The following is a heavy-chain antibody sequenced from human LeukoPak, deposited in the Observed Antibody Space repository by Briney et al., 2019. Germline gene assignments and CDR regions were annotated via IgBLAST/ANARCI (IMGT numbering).Heavy chain of an antibody. CDR1: GFIFDDYA. CDR2: LSWNSGSI. D-gene: IGHD5-12*01. CDR3: AKEAALSGYDSSRGNAFDI. J-gene: IGHJ3*02. Sequence: GGSLRLSCAASGFIFDDYAMHWVRQAPGKGLEWVSGLSWNSGSIDYADSVKGRFTISRDNAKNSLYLQMNSLRAEDTALYYCAKEAALSGYDSSRGNAFDIWGQGTMVTVSS. V-gene: IGHV3-9*01.